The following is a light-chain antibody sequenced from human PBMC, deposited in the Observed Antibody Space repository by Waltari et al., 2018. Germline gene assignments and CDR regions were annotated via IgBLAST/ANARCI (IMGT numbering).Light chain of an antibody. CDR1: QSVSSY. V-gene: IGKV3-11*01. CDR3: QQRSNWPPLT. J-gene: IGKJ4*01. CDR2: DAS. Sequence: EIVLTQSPATLSLSPGERATLSCRASQSVSSYLAWYQQKPGQAPRLLIYDASNRSTGITARFSGGGSGTDFTLTISSLEPEDFAVYYCQQRSNWPPLTFGGGTKVEIK.